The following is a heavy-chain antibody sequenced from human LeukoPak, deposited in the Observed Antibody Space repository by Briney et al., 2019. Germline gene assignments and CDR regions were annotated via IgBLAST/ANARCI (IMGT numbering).Heavy chain of an antibody. CDR1: GFTFSDHY. J-gene: IGHJ4*02. V-gene: IGHV3-72*01. CDR2: TRNKANSYTT. CDR3: ATSRRSTAFDY. Sequence: GGSLRLSCAASGFTFSDHYMDWVRQAPGKGLEWVGRTRNKANSYTTEYAASVKGRFTISRDDSKNSLYLQMNSLKTEDTAVYYCATSRRSTAFDYWGQGTLVTVSS.